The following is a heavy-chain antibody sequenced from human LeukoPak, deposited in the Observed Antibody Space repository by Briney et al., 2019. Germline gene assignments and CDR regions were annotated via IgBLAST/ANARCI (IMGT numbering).Heavy chain of an antibody. CDR3: ARAPFYGSNSRGAFEI. CDR2: ISYSGGT. Sequence: SETLSLTCTVSGGSISSYYWSWMRQPPGKGLEWSGDISYSGGTYSNPSLKSRLTISLDTSKNYFSLKLSSVTAADTAVYYCARAPFYGSNSRGAFEIWGQGTMVTVSS. D-gene: IGHD4-23*01. J-gene: IGHJ3*02. CDR1: GGSISSYY. V-gene: IGHV4-59*01.